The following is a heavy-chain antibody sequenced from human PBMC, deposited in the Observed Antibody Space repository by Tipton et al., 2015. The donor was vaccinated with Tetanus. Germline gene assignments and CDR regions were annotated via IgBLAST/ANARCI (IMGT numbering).Heavy chain of an antibody. J-gene: IGHJ4*02. CDR3: AYSGSYGAVIDY. CDR1: GFTFSGYW. D-gene: IGHD1-26*01. V-gene: IGHV3-7*01. CDR2: IKEDGNEK. Sequence: SLRLSCAASGFTFSGYWMSWVRQAPGKGLEWVANIKEDGNEKYYVDSVKGRFTISRDNAKNSLYLQMNSLRADDTAVYYCAYSGSYGAVIDYWGQGTLVTVSS.